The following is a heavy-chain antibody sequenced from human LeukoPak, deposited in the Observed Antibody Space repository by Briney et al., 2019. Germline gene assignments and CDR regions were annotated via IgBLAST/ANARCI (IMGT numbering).Heavy chain of an antibody. V-gene: IGHV3-23*01. CDR2: ISGRGGSE. CDR3: SKLYDSSGYSLFDN. CDR1: GFTFTIHA. J-gene: IGHJ3*02. Sequence: GGSLRLSSAASGFTFTIHAMSWGRQAPGKGLGWVSAISGRGGSEYYADSVNGRFTIYSDNSKNTLYLQMNSLRAEDTAVYYCSKLYDSSGYSLFDNWGQGTMVTVSS. D-gene: IGHD3-22*01.